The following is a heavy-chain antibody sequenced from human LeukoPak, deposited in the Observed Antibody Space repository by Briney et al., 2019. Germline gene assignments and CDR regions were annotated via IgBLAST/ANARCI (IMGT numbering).Heavy chain of an antibody. D-gene: IGHD5-18*01. CDR1: GGSISGGSISSDY. CDR2: INHSGST. V-gene: IGHV4-34*01. Sequence: SETLSLTCTVSGGSISGGSISSDYWSWIRQPPGKGLEWIGEINHSGSTNYNPSLKSRVTISVDTSKNQFSLKLSSVTAADTAVYYCARGLSYGWRYYYYMDVWGKGTTVTVSS. J-gene: IGHJ6*03. CDR3: ARGLSYGWRYYYYMDV.